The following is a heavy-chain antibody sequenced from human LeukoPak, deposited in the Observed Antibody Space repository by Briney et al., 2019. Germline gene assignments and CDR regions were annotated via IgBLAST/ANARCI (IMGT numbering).Heavy chain of an antibody. J-gene: IGHJ4*02. V-gene: IGHV1-18*01. CDR1: GYTFTSYG. Sequence: ASVKVSCKASGYTFTSYGISWVRQAPGQGLEWMGWISAYNGNTNYAQKLQGRVTMTTDTSTSTAYMELRSLRSDGTAVYYCARGYSSSWYKIYFDYWGQGTLVTVSS. CDR3: ARGYSSSWYKIYFDY. D-gene: IGHD6-13*01. CDR2: ISAYNGNT.